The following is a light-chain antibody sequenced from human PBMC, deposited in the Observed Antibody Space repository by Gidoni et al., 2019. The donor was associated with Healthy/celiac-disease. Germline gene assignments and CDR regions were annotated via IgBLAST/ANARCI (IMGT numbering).Light chain of an antibody. CDR1: QSISSW. V-gene: IGKV1-5*03. J-gene: IGKJ1*01. CDR3: QQDNSYSWT. CDR2: KAS. Sequence: DIQMTQSPSTLSASVGDRVTITCRASQSISSWLAWYQKKPGNAPKLLIYKASSLESGVPSRFSGSGSGTEFTLTISRLQPDDFATYYCQQDNSYSWTFGQGTKVEIK.